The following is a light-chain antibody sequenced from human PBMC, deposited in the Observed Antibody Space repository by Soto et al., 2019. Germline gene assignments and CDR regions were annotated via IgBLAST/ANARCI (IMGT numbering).Light chain of an antibody. CDR3: CSYAGSSTLVV. J-gene: IGLJ2*01. V-gene: IGLV2-23*01. CDR1: SSDVGSYNL. Sequence: QSVLTQPASVSGSPGQSITISCTGTSSDVGSYNLVSWYQQHPGKAPKLMIYEGSKRPSGVSNRFSGSKSGNTASLTISGLQAKDEADYYCCSYAGSSTLVVFGGGTQLTVL. CDR2: EGS.